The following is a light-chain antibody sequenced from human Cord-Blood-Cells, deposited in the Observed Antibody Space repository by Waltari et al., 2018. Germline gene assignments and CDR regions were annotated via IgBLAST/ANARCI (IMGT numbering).Light chain of an antibody. J-gene: IGLJ2*01. V-gene: IGLV2-23*01. CDR1: SSDVGSYNL. CDR2: EGS. Sequence: QSALTQPASVSGSPGQSITISCTGTSSDVGSYNLVSCYQQHPGKDPKLIIYEGSKRPSGVSNRFSGSKSGNTASLTISGLQAEDEADYYCCSYAGSSTLVFGGGTKLTVL. CDR3: CSYAGSSTLV.